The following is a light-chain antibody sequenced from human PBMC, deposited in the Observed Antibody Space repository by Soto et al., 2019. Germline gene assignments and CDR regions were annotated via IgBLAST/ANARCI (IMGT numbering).Light chain of an antibody. V-gene: IGKV1-5*03. J-gene: IGKJ2*01. CDR1: QSISSW. CDR2: KAS. Sequence: DIQMTQSPSTLSASVGDRVTITCRASQSISSWLAWYQQKPGKAPKLLIYKASSLESGVPSRFSGSGSGTEFTLTSSRLQPDVFATYYCQQYNSYLYTFGQGTKLEIK. CDR3: QQYNSYLYT.